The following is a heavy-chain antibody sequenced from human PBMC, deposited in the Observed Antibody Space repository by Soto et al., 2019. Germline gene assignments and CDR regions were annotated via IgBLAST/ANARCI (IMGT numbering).Heavy chain of an antibody. CDR3: ARGRDGYFDY. V-gene: IGHV4-59*01. Sequence: PSETLSLTCTVSGCSISSYYWSWIRQPPGKGLEWIGYIYYSGSTNYNPSLKSRVTISVDTSKNQFSLKLSSVTAADTAVYYCARGRDGYFDYWGQGTLVTVSS. CDR2: IYYSGST. J-gene: IGHJ4*02. CDR1: GCSISSYY. D-gene: IGHD2-15*01.